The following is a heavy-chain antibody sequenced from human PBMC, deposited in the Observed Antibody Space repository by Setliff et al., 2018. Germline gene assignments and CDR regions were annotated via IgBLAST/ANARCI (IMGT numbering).Heavy chain of an antibody. CDR2: INHSGST. Sequence: SETLSLTCTVSGGSISSSSYYWSWIRQPPGKGLEWIGEINHSGSTNYNPSLKSRVTISVDTSKNQFSLKLTSVTAADTAVYYCARRGMSSSWSQGYFDYWGQGTLVTVSS. D-gene: IGHD6-13*01. J-gene: IGHJ4*02. CDR3: ARRGMSSSWSQGYFDY. CDR1: GGSISSSSYY. V-gene: IGHV4-39*07.